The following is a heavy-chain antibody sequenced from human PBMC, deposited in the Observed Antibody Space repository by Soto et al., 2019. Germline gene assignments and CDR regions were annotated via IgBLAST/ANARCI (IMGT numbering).Heavy chain of an antibody. CDR1: GDSVSSKSAA. CDR3: ARDSLREYSSLSFDP. Sequence: SQTLSLTCAIAGDSVSSKSAAWNWIRQSPSRGLEWLGRTYYRSKWYNDYAVSVKSRITINPDTSKNQFSLQLNSVTPEDTAVYYCARDSLREYSSLSFDPWGQGTLVTVSS. CDR2: TYYRSKWYN. V-gene: IGHV6-1*01. J-gene: IGHJ5*02. D-gene: IGHD5-18*01.